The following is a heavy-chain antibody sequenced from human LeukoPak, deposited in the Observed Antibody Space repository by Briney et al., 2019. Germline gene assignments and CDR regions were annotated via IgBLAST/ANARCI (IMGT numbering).Heavy chain of an antibody. CDR1: GFTFSSYA. V-gene: IGHV3-30*04. CDR2: ISCDGSNK. J-gene: IGHJ4*02. CDR3: ARAASGYSSGWYVSIDY. Sequence: GGSLRLSCAASGFTFSSYAMHWVRQAPGKGLEWVAVISCDGSNKYYADSVKGRFTISRDNSKNTLYLQMNSLRAEDTAVYYCARAASGYSSGWYVSIDYWGQGTLVTVSS. D-gene: IGHD6-19*01.